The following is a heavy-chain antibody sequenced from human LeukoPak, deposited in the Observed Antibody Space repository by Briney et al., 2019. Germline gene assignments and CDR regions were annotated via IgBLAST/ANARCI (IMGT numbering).Heavy chain of an antibody. D-gene: IGHD3-10*01. Sequence: GASVKVSCKASGGTFSSYAISWVRQAPGQGLEWMGRIIPILGIANYAQKFQGRVTMTRDTSTSTVYMELRSLRSEDTAVYYCARDLGLRGVTNWFDPWGQGTLVTVSS. CDR1: GGTFSSYA. J-gene: IGHJ5*02. V-gene: IGHV1-69*04. CDR3: ARDLGLRGVTNWFDP. CDR2: IIPILGIA.